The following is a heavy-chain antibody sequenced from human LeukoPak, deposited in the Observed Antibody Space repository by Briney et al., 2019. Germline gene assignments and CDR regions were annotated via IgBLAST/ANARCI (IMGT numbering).Heavy chain of an antibody. D-gene: IGHD1-26*01. Sequence: ASVKVSCKASGYTFGTHWMHWVRQAPGQGLEWMAIINPSGDVRSYAQTFQGRVTVTRDMSTRTVYMELSDLRPEDTAVYYCARDYSGEWEQLTGWWFDPWGQETLVIVSS. CDR1: GYTFGTHW. J-gene: IGHJ5*02. CDR2: INPSGDVR. V-gene: IGHV1-46*01. CDR3: ARDYSGEWEQLTGWWFDP.